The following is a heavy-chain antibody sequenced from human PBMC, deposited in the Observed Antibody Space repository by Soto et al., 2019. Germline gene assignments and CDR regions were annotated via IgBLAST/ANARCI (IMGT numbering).Heavy chain of an antibody. D-gene: IGHD2-15*01. J-gene: IGHJ6*01. Sequence: GYVSRYRWCSFQQPPGKGLEWIGYIYYSGSTNYNPSLKSRVTISVDTSKNQFSLKLSSVTAADTAVYYCARDLGGSSGSSGMAVWRHGTTVTVSS. CDR1: GYVSRYR. CDR2: IYYSGST. V-gene: IGHV4-59*02. CDR3: ARDLGGSSGSSGMAV.